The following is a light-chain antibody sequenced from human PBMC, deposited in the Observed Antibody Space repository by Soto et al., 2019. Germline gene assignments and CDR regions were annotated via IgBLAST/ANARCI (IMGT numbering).Light chain of an antibody. CDR2: DAS. CDR3: QQYGSSIT. V-gene: IGKV3-20*01. J-gene: IGKJ5*01. CDR1: QSISRY. Sequence: IVLTQSPGTLSLSPGERTTLSCRASQSISRYLAWYQQKPGQGPRLLIYDASTRATGIPDRFSGSGSGTDFTLTISRLEPEDFAVYYCQQYGSSITFGQGTRLEIK.